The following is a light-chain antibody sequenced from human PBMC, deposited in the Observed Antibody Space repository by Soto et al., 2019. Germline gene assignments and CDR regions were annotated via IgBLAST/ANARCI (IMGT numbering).Light chain of an antibody. V-gene: IGLV2-23*02. CDR1: SSDVGSYNL. Sequence: QSALTQPASVSGSPGQSITISCTGTSSDVGSYNLVSWYQQHPGKAPKLMIYEVTKRPSGVSNRFSGSKSGNTASLTISGLQAEDEADYYCCSYAGGFTLIFGGGTKVTVL. CDR3: CSYAGGFTLI. CDR2: EVT. J-gene: IGLJ2*01.